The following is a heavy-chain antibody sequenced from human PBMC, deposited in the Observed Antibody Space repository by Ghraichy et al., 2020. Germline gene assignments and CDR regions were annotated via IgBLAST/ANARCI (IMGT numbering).Heavy chain of an antibody. J-gene: IGHJ4*02. Sequence: GGSLRLSCAASGFTFSSYGMHWVRQAPGKGLEWVAVIWYDGSNKYYTDSVKGRFTISRDNSKNTLYLQMNSLRAEDTAVYYCARFDCSGGSCYPPFPRYWGQGTLVTVSS. CDR3: ARFDCSGGSCYPPFPRY. CDR2: IWYDGSNK. D-gene: IGHD2-15*01. V-gene: IGHV3-33*01. CDR1: GFTFSSYG.